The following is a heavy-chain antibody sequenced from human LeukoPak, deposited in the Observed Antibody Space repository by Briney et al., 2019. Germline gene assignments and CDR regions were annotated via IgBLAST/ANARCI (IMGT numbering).Heavy chain of an antibody. Sequence: PGGSLRLSCAASGFTFSSHGMDSVRQAPGKGLEWVAFIRYDGSNKSYADSVKGRFTISRDNSKNTLYLQMNSLRAEDTAVYYCAKDGLYNWNYVGAFDIWGQGTMVTVSS. J-gene: IGHJ3*02. CDR3: AKDGLYNWNYVGAFDI. CDR2: IRYDGSNK. CDR1: GFTFSSHG. V-gene: IGHV3-30*02. D-gene: IGHD1-7*01.